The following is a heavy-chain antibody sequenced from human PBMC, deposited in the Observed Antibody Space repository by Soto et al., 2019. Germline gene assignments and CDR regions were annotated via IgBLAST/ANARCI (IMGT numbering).Heavy chain of an antibody. D-gene: IGHD2-2*01. V-gene: IGHV4-4*02. CDR2: IYHSGKT. J-gene: IGHJ5*02. CDR3: ARGGISYASDRDNWFDP. CDR1: SGSVSDKYW. Sequence: QVQLQESGPGLVKPSGTLSLTCAVSSGSVSDKYWWSWVRQTPGTGLQWIGEIYHSGKTNYNPSLMGRVTMSVDKSKNQFSLTITSVTAADTAIYYSARGGISYASDRDNWFDPWGQGTLVTASS.